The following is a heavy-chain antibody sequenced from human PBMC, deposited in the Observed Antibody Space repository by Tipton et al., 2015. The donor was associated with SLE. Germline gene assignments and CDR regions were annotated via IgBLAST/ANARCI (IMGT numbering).Heavy chain of an antibody. CDR1: GGSISSGDYH. CDR3: ARGEDIVVAVDAFDI. J-gene: IGHJ3*02. D-gene: IGHD2-15*01. Sequence: TLSLTCTVSGGSISSGDYHWSWIRQPPGKGLEWIGSIYYSGGTYYNASLQSRVTISVDTSKNQFSLKLSSVTAADTAVYYCARGEDIVVAVDAFDIWGQGTMVTVSS. CDR2: IYYSGGT. V-gene: IGHV4-30-4*01.